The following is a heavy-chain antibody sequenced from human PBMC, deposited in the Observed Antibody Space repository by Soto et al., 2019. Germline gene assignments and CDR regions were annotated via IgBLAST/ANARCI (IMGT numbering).Heavy chain of an antibody. CDR1: SGSISLYY. J-gene: IGHJ4*02. CDR3: ATYDVDTAMDH. Sequence: ASETLSLTCTVSSGSISLYYWTWIRQPPGKGLEWIGYIYYSGSTNYNPSLKSRVTMSIDTSKNQFSLKLTSVTAADTAVYYCATYDVDTAMDHWGQGTLVTVSS. V-gene: IGHV4-59*08. CDR2: IYYSGST. D-gene: IGHD5-18*01.